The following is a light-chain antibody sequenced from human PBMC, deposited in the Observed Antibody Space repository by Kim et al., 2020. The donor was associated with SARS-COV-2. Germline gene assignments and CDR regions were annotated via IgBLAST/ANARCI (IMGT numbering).Light chain of an antibody. V-gene: IGLV1-44*01. CDR1: KSNVGNNP. CDR2: GDG. CDR3: AAWDGSLNVWV. Sequence: QSVLTQPPSASGTPGQRVTISCSGSKSNVGNNPVNWYQQFPGTAPKLLIYGDGQRPSGVFHRFSGSKSGTSASLAIGGLHSEDEADYYCAAWDGSLNVWVFGGGTKLTVL. J-gene: IGLJ3*02.